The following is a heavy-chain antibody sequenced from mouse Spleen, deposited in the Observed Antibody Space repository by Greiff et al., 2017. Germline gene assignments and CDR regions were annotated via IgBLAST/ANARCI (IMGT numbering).Heavy chain of an antibody. Sequence: VQRQQSGAELVKPGASGKIFCKASGYASSSYWMNWVKQRPGKGLVWIGQIYPGDGDTNYNGKFKGKATLTADKSSSTAYMQLSSLTSEDSAVYFCAFTTVVARPYAMDYWGQGTSVTVSS. D-gene: IGHD1-1*01. J-gene: IGHJ4*01. V-gene: IGHV1-80*01. CDR3: AFTTVVARPYAMDY. CDR1: GYASSSYW. CDR2: IYPGDGDT.